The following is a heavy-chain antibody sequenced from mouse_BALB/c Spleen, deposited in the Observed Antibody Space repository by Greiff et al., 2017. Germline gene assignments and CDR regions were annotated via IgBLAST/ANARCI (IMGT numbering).Heavy chain of an antibody. CDR2: IDTSDSYT. CDR1: GYTFTDYW. J-gene: IGHJ4*01. D-gene: IGHD2-14*01. Sequence: QVQLQQPGAELVMPGASVKMSCKASGYTFTDYWMHWVKQRPGQGLEWIGAIDTSDSYTSYNQKFKGKATLTVDESSSTAYMQLSSLTSEDSAVYYCARTYRDAMDYWGQGTSVTVSS. V-gene: IGHV1-69*01. CDR3: ARTYRDAMDY.